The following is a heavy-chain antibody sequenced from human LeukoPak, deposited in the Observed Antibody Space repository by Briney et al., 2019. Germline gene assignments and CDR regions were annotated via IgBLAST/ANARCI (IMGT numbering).Heavy chain of an antibody. Sequence: PGGSLRLSCAGSGFTFSLYWMSWVRQAPGKGLEWVGNIKEDGSEKYYVDSVKGRFTISRDNAKNSLYLQMNILGAEDTAVYYCTRNQYWGQGTLVTVSS. CDR2: IKEDGSEK. CDR3: TRNQY. CDR1: GFTFSLYW. J-gene: IGHJ4*02. V-gene: IGHV3-7*01.